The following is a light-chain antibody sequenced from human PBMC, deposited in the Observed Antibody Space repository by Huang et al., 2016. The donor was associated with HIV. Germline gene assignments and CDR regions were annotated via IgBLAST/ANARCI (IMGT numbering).Light chain of an antibody. CDR1: QNVRDK. CDR3: QQYNKWPPYT. V-gene: IGKV3-15*01. Sequence: EIVLTQSPPTLSVSPGETATLSCRASQNVRDKLAWYQQRPGQPPRLLIRGASTRATGIPARCSGSGSGTEFTLTISSLQSEDFAVYHCQQYNKWPPYTFGQGTKVEIK. CDR2: GAS. J-gene: IGKJ2*01.